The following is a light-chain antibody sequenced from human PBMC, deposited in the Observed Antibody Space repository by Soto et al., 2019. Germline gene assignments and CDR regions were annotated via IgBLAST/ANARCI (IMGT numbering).Light chain of an antibody. V-gene: IGLV2-14*01. Sequence: QSALTQPASVSGSPGQSITISCTGTSSDVGGYSYVSWYQQHPGKAPKLMIFDVSTRPSGVSNRFSGSKSGNTASLTISGLQAEDEADYYCSSYTSSSVRVLFGGGTKLTVL. CDR1: SSDVGGYSY. J-gene: IGLJ2*01. CDR3: SSYTSSSVRVL. CDR2: DVS.